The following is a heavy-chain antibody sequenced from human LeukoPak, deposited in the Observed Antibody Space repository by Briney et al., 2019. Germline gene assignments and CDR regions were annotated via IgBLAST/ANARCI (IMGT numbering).Heavy chain of an antibody. CDR3: AKGRWLRGGVDY. V-gene: IGHV3-23*01. CDR1: GFTFSSYA. CDR2: ISGSGGST. D-gene: IGHD5-12*01. Sequence: PGGSLRLSCAASGFTFSSYAMSWVRQAPGKGLEWISAISGSGGSTYYADSVKGRFTISRDNSKNTLYLQMNSLRAEDTAVYYCAKGRWLRGGVDYWGQGTLVTVSS. J-gene: IGHJ4*02.